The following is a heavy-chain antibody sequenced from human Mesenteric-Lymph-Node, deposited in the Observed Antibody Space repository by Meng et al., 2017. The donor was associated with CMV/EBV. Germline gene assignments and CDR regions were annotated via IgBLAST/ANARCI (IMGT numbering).Heavy chain of an antibody. D-gene: IGHD5-12*01. CDR2: INTNTGNP. Sequence: SGYTVTSYAMNWVRQAPGQGLEWMGWINTNTGNPTYAQGFTGRFVFSLDTSVSTAYLQISSLKAEDTAVYYCARVGSGYDLGSSDYWGQGTLVTVSS. V-gene: IGHV7-4-1*02. CDR3: ARVGSGYDLGSSDY. J-gene: IGHJ4*02. CDR1: GYTVTSYA.